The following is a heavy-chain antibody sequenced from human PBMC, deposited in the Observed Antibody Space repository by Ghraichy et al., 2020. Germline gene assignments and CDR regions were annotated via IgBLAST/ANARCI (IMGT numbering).Heavy chain of an antibody. CDR2: IFSNDEK. Sequence: SGPTLVKPTETLMLTCTVSGFSLSNARMGVSWIRQPPGKALEWLAHIFSNDEKSYSTSLKSRLTISKDTSKSQVVLTMTNMDPVDTATYYCARIPKYSYGYYYYGMDVWGQGTTITVSS. V-gene: IGHV2-26*01. CDR1: GFSLSNARMG. D-gene: IGHD5-18*01. CDR3: ARIPKYSYGYYYYGMDV. J-gene: IGHJ6*02.